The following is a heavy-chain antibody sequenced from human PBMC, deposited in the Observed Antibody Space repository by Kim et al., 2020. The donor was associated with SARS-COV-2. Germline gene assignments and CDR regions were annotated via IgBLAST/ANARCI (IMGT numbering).Heavy chain of an antibody. CDR2: IYYSGST. CDR1: GGSISSSSYY. V-gene: IGHV4-39*01. J-gene: IGHJ6*03. CDR3: ARYSGYGRRYYYYYMDV. D-gene: IGHD5-12*01. Sequence: SETLSLTCTVSGGSISSSSYYWGWIRQPPGKGLEWIGSIYYSGSTYYNPSLKSRVTISVDTSKNQFSLKLSSVTAADTAVYYCARYSGYGRRYYYYYMDVWGKGTTVTVSS.